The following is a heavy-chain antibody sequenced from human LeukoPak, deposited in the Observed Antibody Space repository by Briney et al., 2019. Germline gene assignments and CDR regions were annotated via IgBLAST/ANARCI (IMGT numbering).Heavy chain of an antibody. D-gene: IGHD4-23*01. CDR1: GFTFSNTR. J-gene: IGHJ4*02. CDR3: RTLATVVTGY. Sequence: GGSLRLSCAASGFTFSNTRMTWVRQGPGKGLEWVGRIKSKTDGGTTDYAAPVKGRFTISRDDSENTLYLQMSSLKPEDTALYYCRTLATVVTGYWGQGTLVTVSS. CDR2: IKSKTDGGTT. V-gene: IGHV3-15*01.